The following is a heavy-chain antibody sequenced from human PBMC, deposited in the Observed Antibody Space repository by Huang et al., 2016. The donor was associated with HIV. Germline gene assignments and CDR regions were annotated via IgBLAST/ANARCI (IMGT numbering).Heavy chain of an antibody. V-gene: IGHV3-21*01. CDR1: CFSLDRYN. CDR3: ARDRGQQLSPFDS. Sequence: EVQLVESGGGLVKPGGSLRLSCAASCFSLDRYNMYCVRQTPWKGLQWVSSISPSGSFIDSADPVKGRFSISRDNAKNSLYLQMNNLRGEDTAVDYCARDRGQQLSPFDSWGQGTLVTVSS. CDR2: ISPSGSFI. J-gene: IGHJ4*02. D-gene: IGHD6-13*01.